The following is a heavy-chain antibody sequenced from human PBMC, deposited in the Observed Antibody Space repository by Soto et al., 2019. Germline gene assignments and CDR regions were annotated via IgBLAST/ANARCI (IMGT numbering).Heavy chain of an antibody. CDR3: ASDSGTNAFDI. CDR1: GFTFSSYG. D-gene: IGHD2-8*01. CDR2: IWYDGSNK. J-gene: IGHJ3*02. Sequence: GGSLRLSCAASGFTFSSYGMHWVRQAPGKGLEWVAVIWYDGSNKYYADSVKGRFTISRDNSKNTLYLQMNSLRAEDTAVYYCASDSGTNAFDIWGQGTMVPVSS. V-gene: IGHV3-33*01.